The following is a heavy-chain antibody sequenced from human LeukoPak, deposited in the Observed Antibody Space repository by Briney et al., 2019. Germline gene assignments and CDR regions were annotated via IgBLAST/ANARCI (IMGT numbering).Heavy chain of an antibody. CDR1: GFTFSNFA. CDR2: ISSSSSYI. D-gene: IGHD6-13*01. Sequence: GGSLRLSCATSGFTFSNFAMNWVRQAPGKGLEWVSSISSSSSYIYHADSVKGRFTISRDNAKNSLYLQMNSLRAEDTAVYYCARDPVRGSWHTDPFDYWGQGTLVTVSS. CDR3: ARDPVRGSWHTDPFDY. J-gene: IGHJ4*02. V-gene: IGHV3-21*01.